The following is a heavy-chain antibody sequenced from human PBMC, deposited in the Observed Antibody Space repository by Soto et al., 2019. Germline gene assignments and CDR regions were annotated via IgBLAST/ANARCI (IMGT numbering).Heavy chain of an antibody. CDR3: ARSGIGDYGDYSGSYHFAY. Sequence: QVQLVQSGAEVKKPGSSVKVSCKASGGTFSSYAISWVRQAPGQGLEWMGGIIPIFGTANYAQKFQGRVTMTADESTSTADMELSSLRSEDTAVYYCARSGIGDYGDYSGSYHFAYWGQGTLVTVSS. D-gene: IGHD4-17*01. V-gene: IGHV1-69*12. J-gene: IGHJ4*02. CDR2: IIPIFGTA. CDR1: GGTFSSYA.